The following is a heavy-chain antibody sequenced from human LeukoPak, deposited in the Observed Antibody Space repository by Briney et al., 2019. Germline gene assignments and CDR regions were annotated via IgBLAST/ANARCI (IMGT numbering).Heavy chain of an antibody. CDR2: ISSSSSYI. CDR3: AKGGLIAEKPFDY. J-gene: IGHJ4*02. V-gene: IGHV3-21*04. CDR1: GFTFSSYS. D-gene: IGHD6-13*01. Sequence: GGSLRLSCAASGFTFSSYSMNWVRQAPGKGLEWVSSISSSSSYIYYADSLKGRFTISRDNAKNSLYLQMNSLRAEDTAVYYCAKGGLIAEKPFDYWGQGTLVTVSS.